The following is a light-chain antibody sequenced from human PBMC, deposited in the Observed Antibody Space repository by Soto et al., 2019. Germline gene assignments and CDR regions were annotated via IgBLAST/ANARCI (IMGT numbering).Light chain of an antibody. CDR3: QQYDYWWT. CDR2: GAS. J-gene: IGKJ1*01. CDR1: QPISRN. Sequence: EIVMTQSPDNLSVSLGQGATLSCRASQPISRNLAWYQQKPGQAPRLLIYGASTRATDIPGRFSGGGSGTEFTLTISSLQSEDFGIYYCQQYDYWWTFGQGTKVDIK. V-gene: IGKV3-15*01.